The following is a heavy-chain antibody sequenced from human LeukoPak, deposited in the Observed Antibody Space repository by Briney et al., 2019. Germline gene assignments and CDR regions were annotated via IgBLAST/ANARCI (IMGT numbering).Heavy chain of an antibody. Sequence: GGSLRLSCAASGFTFSSHTMTWVRQAPGKGLEWVSAISNSGGSTYYADSVKGRFTISRDNSKNTLYLQMNSLKAEDTAVYYCAKGRGLVSPDDHWGQGTLFTVSS. CDR2: ISNSGGST. CDR3: AKGRGLVSPDDH. D-gene: IGHD3/OR15-3a*01. J-gene: IGHJ4*02. CDR1: GFTFSSHT. V-gene: IGHV3-23*01.